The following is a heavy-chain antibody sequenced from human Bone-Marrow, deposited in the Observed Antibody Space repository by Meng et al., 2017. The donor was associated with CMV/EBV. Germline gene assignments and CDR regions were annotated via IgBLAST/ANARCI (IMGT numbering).Heavy chain of an antibody. CDR2: INPNSGGT. D-gene: IGHD6-13*01. CDR1: GYTFTGYQ. V-gene: IGHV1-2*02. J-gene: IGHJ4*02. Sequence: ASVKVSCKASGYTFTGYQMHWVRQAPGQGLEWMGWINPNSGGTNYAQKFQGRVTMTRDTSISTAYMELSRLRSDDTAVYYCARAGYSSSIYFDYWGQGTLVTVSS. CDR3: ARAGYSSSIYFDY.